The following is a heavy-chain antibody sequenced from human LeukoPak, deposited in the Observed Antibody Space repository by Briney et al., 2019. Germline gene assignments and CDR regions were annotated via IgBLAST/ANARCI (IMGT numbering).Heavy chain of an antibody. CDR3: ARDPDYYDSSGW. CDR1: GFPFSSRV. V-gene: IGHV3-48*03. D-gene: IGHD3-22*01. J-gene: IGHJ1*01. Sequence: GGSLRLSCAASGFPFSSRVMSWVRQAPGKGLEWIAYINHDGEAIYYPQFVRGRFIISRDNAKNSLYLQMNSLRAEDTAVYYCARDPDYYDSSGWWGQGTLVTVSS. CDR2: INHDGEAI.